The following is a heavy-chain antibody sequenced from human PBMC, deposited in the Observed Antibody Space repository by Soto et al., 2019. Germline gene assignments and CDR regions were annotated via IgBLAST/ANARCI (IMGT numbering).Heavy chain of an antibody. CDR1: GGSISSSSYY. J-gene: IGHJ5*02. D-gene: IGHD3-3*01. V-gene: IGHV4-39*01. CDR2: IYYSGST. Sequence: LETLPLTCTVSGGSISSSSYYWGWIRKPPGKGLEWIGSIYYSGSTYYNPSLKSRVTISVDTSKNQFSLKLSSVTAADTAVYYCARLLYYDFWSGYSWFDPWGQGTLVTVSS. CDR3: ARLLYYDFWSGYSWFDP.